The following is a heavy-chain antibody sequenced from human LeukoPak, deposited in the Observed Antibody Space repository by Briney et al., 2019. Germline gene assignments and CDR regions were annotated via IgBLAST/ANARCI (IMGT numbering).Heavy chain of an antibody. D-gene: IGHD4-17*01. CDR2: ISGSGGST. CDR1: GFTFSSYA. Sequence: PGGSLRLSCAASGFTFSSYAMSWVRQAPGEGLEWVSAISGSGGSTYYADSVKGRLTISRDNSKNTLYLQMNSLRAEDTAVYYCAREGGDSPYFDYWGQGILVTVSS. J-gene: IGHJ4*02. V-gene: IGHV3-23*01. CDR3: AREGGDSPYFDY.